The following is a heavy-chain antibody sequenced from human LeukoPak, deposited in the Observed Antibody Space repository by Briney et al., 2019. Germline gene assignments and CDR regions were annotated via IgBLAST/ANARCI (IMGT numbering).Heavy chain of an antibody. V-gene: IGHV3-30*03. CDR1: GFTFSSYG. CDR3: ARDPKLTTVTSDDAFDI. Sequence: PGGSLRLSCAASGFTFSSYGMHWVRQAPGKGLEWVAVISYDGSNKYYADSVKGRFTISRDNSKNTLYLQMNSLRAEDTAVYYCARDPKLTTVTSDDAFDIWGQGTMVTVSS. J-gene: IGHJ3*02. CDR2: ISYDGSNK. D-gene: IGHD4-17*01.